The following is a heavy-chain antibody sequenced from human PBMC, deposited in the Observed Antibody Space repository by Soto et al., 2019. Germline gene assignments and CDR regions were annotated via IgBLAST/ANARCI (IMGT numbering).Heavy chain of an antibody. V-gene: IGHV3-33*01. CDR2: IWYDGSNK. J-gene: IGHJ4*02. Sequence: ALRLSCAASGFTFSSYGMHWVRQAPGKGLEWVAVIWYDGSNKYYADSVKGRFTISRDNSKNTLYLQMNSLRAEDTAVYYCARGAPTYYDSSGYYFSYWGQGTLVTVSS. D-gene: IGHD3-22*01. CDR1: GFTFSSYG. CDR3: ARGAPTYYDSSGYYFSY.